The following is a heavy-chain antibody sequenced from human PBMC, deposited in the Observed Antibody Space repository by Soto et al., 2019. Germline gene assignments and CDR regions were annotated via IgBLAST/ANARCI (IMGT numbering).Heavy chain of an antibody. CDR2: IYYSGST. Sequence: QLQLQESGPGLVKPSETLSLTCTVSGGSISSSSYYWGWIRQPPGKGLEWIGSIYYSGSTYYNPSLKSRVTMSVDTSKNQFSLKLSSVTAADTAVYYCARHVKDYVWGSYTLFDYWGQGTLVTVSS. CDR1: GGSISSSSYY. J-gene: IGHJ4*02. V-gene: IGHV4-39*01. D-gene: IGHD3-16*01. CDR3: ARHVKDYVWGSYTLFDY.